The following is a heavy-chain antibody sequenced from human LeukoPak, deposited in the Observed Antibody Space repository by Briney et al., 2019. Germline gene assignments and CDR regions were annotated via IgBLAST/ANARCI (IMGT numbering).Heavy chain of an antibody. V-gene: IGHV3-21*01. CDR3: ARADSSSSRLDC. D-gene: IGHD6-6*01. CDR2: INSKSRYI. CDR1: GFTFSSYS. J-gene: IGHJ4*02. Sequence: PGGSLRVSCAASGFTFSSYSMNWVRQAPGKGLEWVSSINSKSRYIYYADSLKGRFTISRDNGKNSVYLQMNSLRAEDTAVYFCARADSSSSRLDCWGQGTLVTVSS.